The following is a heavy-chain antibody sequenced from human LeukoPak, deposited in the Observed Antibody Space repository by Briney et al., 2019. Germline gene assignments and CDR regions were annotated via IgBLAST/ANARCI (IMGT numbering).Heavy chain of an antibody. D-gene: IGHD1-26*01. Sequence: GASVKVSCKASGYTFTGYYMHWVRQAPGQGLEWMGRINPNSGGTNYAQKFQGRVTMTRDTSISTAYMELSRLRSDDTAVYYCARDPPIRNGGSPNYYYYMDVWGKGTTVTVSS. CDR1: GYTFTGYY. J-gene: IGHJ6*03. CDR2: INPNSGGT. V-gene: IGHV1-2*06. CDR3: ARDPPIRNGGSPNYYYYMDV.